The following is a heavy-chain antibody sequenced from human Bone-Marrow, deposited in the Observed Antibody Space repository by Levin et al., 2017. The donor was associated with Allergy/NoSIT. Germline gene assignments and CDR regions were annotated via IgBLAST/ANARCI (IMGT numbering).Heavy chain of an antibody. CDR2: INHSGST. Sequence: SETLSLTCAVYGGSFSGYYWSWIRQPPGKGLEWIGEINHSGSTNYNPSLKSRVTISVDTSKNQFSLKLSSVTAADTAVYYCARDPMEDYWGQGTLVTVSS. V-gene: IGHV4-34*01. J-gene: IGHJ4*02. CDR3: ARDPMEDY. D-gene: IGHD3-10*01. CDR1: GGSFSGYY.